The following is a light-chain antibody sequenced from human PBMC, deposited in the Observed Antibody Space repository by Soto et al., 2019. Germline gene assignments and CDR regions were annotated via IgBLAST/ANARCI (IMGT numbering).Light chain of an antibody. J-gene: IGLJ2*01. CDR1: SSDVGGYNY. CDR2: DVS. CDR3: SSYTSSSIGV. V-gene: IGLV2-14*01. Sequence: QSALTQPASVSGSPGQSITISCTGTSSDVGGYNYVSWYQQHTGRAPQRMIYDVSNRPSGVSNRFSGSRSGNTASLTISGLPTEDEADYYCSSYTSSSIGVFGGGTKLTGL.